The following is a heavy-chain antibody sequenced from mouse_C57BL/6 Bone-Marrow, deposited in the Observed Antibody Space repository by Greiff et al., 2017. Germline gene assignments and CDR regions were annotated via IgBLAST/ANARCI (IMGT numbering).Heavy chain of an antibody. CDR3: ALLLRSYFDY. V-gene: IGHV1-7*01. CDR1: GYTFTSYW. D-gene: IGHD1-1*01. Sequence: QVQLQQSGAELAKPGASVKLSCKASGYTFTSYWMHWVKQRPGQGLEWIGYINPSSGYTKYNQKFKDKATLTAVKSSSTAYMQLSSLTYEDSAVYYCALLLRSYFDYWGQGTTLTVSS. CDR2: INPSSGYT. J-gene: IGHJ2*01.